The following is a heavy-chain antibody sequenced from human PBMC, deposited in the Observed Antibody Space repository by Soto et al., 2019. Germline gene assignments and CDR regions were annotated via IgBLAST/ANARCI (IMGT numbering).Heavy chain of an antibody. V-gene: IGHV4-59*08. CDR3: ARRYGLSAFDI. D-gene: IGHD3-10*01. CDR2: IYYSGST. Sequence: NPSETLSLTCTVSGGSISSYYWSWIRQPPGKGLEWIGDIYYSGSTNYNPSLKSRVTISVDTSKNQFSLKLSSVTAADTAVYFCARRYGLSAFDIWGQGTMVT. CDR1: GGSISSYY. J-gene: IGHJ3*02.